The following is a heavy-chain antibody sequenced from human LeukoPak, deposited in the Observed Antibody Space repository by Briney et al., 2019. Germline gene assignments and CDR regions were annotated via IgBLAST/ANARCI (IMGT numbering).Heavy chain of an antibody. V-gene: IGHV4-39*07. D-gene: IGHD3-3*01. CDR1: GGSISSSNYY. J-gene: IGHJ4*02. CDR2: IYYSGST. CDR3: ARVFSLNDYYFDY. Sequence: SETLSLTCTVSGGSISSSNYYWGWIRQPPGKGLEWIGSIYYSGSTYYNLSLKSRVTISVDTSKNQFSLKLSSVTAADTAVYYCARVFSLNDYYFDYWGQGTLVTVSS.